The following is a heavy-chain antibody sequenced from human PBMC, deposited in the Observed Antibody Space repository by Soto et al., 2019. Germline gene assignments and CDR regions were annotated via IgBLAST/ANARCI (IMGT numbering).Heavy chain of an antibody. CDR1: GGSISSGDYY. CDR2: IYYSGST. CDR3: AREVVVAATPAHYYYYGMDI. V-gene: IGHV4-30-4*01. Sequence: QVQLQESGPGLVKPSQTLSLTCTVSGGSISSGDYYWSWIRQPPGKGLEWIGYIYYSGSTYYNPSLKSRVTISVDTSKNQFSLKLSSVTAADTAVYYCAREVVVAATPAHYYYYGMDIWGQGTTVTVSS. D-gene: IGHD2-15*01. J-gene: IGHJ6*02.